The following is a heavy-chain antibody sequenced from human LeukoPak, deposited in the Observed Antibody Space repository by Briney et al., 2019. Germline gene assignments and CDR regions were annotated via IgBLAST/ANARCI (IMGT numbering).Heavy chain of an antibody. Sequence: GGSLRLSCAASGFTFSSYSMNWVRQAPGKGLEWVSSISSSSSYIHYADSVKGRFTISRDNAKNSLYLQMNSLRAEDTAVYYCARDGETPDILTGYYSEVWFDPWGQGTLVTVSS. CDR3: ARDGETPDILTGYYSEVWFDP. D-gene: IGHD3-9*01. CDR2: ISSSSSYI. CDR1: GFTFSSYS. V-gene: IGHV3-21*01. J-gene: IGHJ5*02.